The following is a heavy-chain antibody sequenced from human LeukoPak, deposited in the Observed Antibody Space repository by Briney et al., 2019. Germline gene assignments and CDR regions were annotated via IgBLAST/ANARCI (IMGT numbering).Heavy chain of an antibody. CDR2: IYYSGST. J-gene: IGHJ6*02. V-gene: IGHV4-59*12. CDR3: ARSPYSLYSSGYYHRYYYYGMDA. Sequence: KPSETLSLTCTVSGVSISSYYWSWIRQPPGKGLEWIGYIYYSGSTNYNPSLKSRVTISVDTSKNQFSLKLSSVTAADTAVYYCARSPYSLYSSGYYHRYYYYGMDAWGQGTTVTVSS. D-gene: IGHD3-22*01. CDR1: GVSISSYY.